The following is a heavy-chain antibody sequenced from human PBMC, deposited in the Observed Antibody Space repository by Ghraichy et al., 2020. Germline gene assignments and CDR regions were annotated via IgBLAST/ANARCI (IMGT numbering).Heavy chain of an antibody. V-gene: IGHV1-2*06. D-gene: IGHD6-6*01. CDR2: INPNSGGT. J-gene: IGHJ4*02. CDR1: GYTFTGYY. CDR3: ARPGSTVHSSSVHY. Sequence: ASVKVSCKASGYTFTGYYMHWVRQAPGQGLEWMGRINPNSGGTNYAQKFQGRVTITRDTSISTAYMELSRLRSDDTAVYYCARPGSTVHSSSVHYWGQGTLVTVSS.